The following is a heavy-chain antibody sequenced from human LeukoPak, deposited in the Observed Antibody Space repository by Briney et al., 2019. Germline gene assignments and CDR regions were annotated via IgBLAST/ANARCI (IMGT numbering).Heavy chain of an antibody. CDR1: GFTFSSYA. CDR3: ANDLDSELWFGRPNWFPP. V-gene: IGHV3-23*01. CDR2: ISGSGGST. J-gene: IGHJ5*02. D-gene: IGHD3-10*01. Sequence: GGSLRLSCAASGFTFSSYAMSWVRQAPGKGLEWVSAISGSGGSTYYADSVKGRFTISRDNSKNTLYLQMNSLRAEDTAVYYCANDLDSELWFGRPNWFPPWGQGTLVTVSS.